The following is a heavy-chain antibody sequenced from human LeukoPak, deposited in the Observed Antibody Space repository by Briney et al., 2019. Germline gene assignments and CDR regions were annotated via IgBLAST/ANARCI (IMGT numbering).Heavy chain of an antibody. D-gene: IGHD6-19*01. CDR3: ARRRIAVAGNALFDY. V-gene: IGHV5-51*01. CDR2: IYPADSDA. Sequence: AGESLKISCEVSGYTFTTSSIGWVRQTPGKGLEWMGIIYPADSDARYGPSFQGQVTISVDKSISTAYLQWSSLKASDTAIYYCARRRIAVAGNALFDYWGQGTLVTVSS. J-gene: IGHJ4*02. CDR1: GYTFTTSS.